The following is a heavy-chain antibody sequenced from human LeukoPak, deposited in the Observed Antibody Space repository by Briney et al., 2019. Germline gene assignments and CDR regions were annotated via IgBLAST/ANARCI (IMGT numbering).Heavy chain of an antibody. CDR1: GYTFTSYY. D-gene: IGHD4-17*01. CDR3: ARDQGEARGDYGYAFDI. V-gene: IGHV1-46*01. J-gene: IGHJ3*02. Sequence: GASVKASCKASGYTFTSYYMHWVRQAPGQGLEWMGIINPSGGSTSYAQKFQGRVTMTRDMSTSTVYMELSSLRSEDTAVYYCARDQGEARGDYGYAFDIWGQGTMVTVSS. CDR2: INPSGGST.